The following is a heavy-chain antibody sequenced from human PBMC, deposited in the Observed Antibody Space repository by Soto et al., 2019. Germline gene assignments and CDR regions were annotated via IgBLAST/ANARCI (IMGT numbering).Heavy chain of an antibody. CDR3: ARHYAVVLYHFDY. CDR1: GGSISSSGYY. D-gene: IGHD2-15*01. V-gene: IGHV4-39*01. CDR2: IYYNGNT. Sequence: SETLSLTCTVSGGSISSSGYYWGWIRQPPGKGLEWIGYIYYNGNTYYTPSLKSRVTTSVDTSKNQFSLKLSSVTAADTAVYYCARHYAVVLYHFDYWGLGTLVTVSS. J-gene: IGHJ4*02.